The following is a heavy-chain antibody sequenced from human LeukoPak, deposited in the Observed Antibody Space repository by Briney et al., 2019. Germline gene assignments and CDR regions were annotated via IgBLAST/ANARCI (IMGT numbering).Heavy chain of an antibody. V-gene: IGHV3-74*01. D-gene: IGHD3-3*01. CDR3: AKEEWLLAVYFDY. CDR2: INSDGSST. J-gene: IGHJ4*02. Sequence: GGSLRLSCAASGFTFSSYWMHWVRQAPGKGLVWVSRINSDGSSTSYADSVKGRFTISRDNSKNTLYLQMNSLRAEDTAVYYCAKEEWLLAVYFDYWGQGTLVTVSS. CDR1: GFTFSSYW.